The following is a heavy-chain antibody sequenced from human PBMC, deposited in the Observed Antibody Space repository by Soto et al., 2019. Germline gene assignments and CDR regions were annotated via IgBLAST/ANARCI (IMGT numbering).Heavy chain of an antibody. V-gene: IGHV2-70*11. CDR1: GFSLSTSGMC. CDR2: IDWDDNE. D-gene: IGHD3-16*01. Sequence: TLVNPTQTLTLTCTFSGFSLSTSGMCVSWIRQPPGKALEWLARIDWDDNEYYSTSLKTRLTISKDTSKNQVVLTMTNMDPVDTATYYCARTGHVNYYYHGTDVWGQGTTVTVSS. CDR3: ARTGHVNYYYHGTDV. J-gene: IGHJ6*02.